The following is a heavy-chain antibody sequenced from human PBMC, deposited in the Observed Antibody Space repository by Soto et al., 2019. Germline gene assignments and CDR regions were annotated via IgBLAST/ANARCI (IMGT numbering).Heavy chain of an antibody. CDR3: ARDLGGWPDY. CDR1: GYTFTSYA. J-gene: IGHJ4*02. Sequence: ASVKVSCKASGYTFTSYAMHWVRQAPGQRLERMGWINAGNGNTKYSQKFQGRVTITRDTSASTDYMKLSSLRSEDTAVYYCARDLGGWPDYWGQGTLVTVSS. D-gene: IGHD2-15*01. CDR2: INAGNGNT. V-gene: IGHV1-3*01.